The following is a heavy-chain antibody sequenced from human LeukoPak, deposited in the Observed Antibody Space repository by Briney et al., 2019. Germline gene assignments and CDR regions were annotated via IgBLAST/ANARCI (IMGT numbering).Heavy chain of an antibody. J-gene: IGHJ4*02. CDR1: GFTFSNYG. CDR3: AKVGSGWSLSAY. V-gene: IGHV3-30*02. Sequence: PGGSLRLSCAASGFTFSNYGMHWVRQAPAKGLEWVAFIQYDGSNKYYADSVKGRFTISRDNSKNTLYLQMNSLRVEDTVVYYCAKVGSGWSLSAYWGQGTLATVSS. CDR2: IQYDGSNK. D-gene: IGHD6-19*01.